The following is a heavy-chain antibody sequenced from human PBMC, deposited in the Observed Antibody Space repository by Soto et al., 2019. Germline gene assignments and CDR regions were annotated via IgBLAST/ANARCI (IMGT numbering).Heavy chain of an antibody. CDR1: VFTFSSYA. Sequence: GGSLRLSCSASVFTFSSYAMHWVRQAPGKGLEYVSAISSNGGSTYYADSVKGRVTITADESTSTAYMELSSLRSEDTAVYYCARDASFYPDAFDIWGQGTMVTVSS. D-gene: IGHD3-3*02. J-gene: IGHJ3*02. CDR3: ARDASFYPDAFDI. V-gene: IGHV3-64*04. CDR2: ISSNGGST.